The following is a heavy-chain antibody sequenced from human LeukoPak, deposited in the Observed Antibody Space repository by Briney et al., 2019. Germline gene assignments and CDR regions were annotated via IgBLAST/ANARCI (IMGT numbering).Heavy chain of an antibody. Sequence: GGSLRLSCATSGLTFRTTWMHWVRQAPGKGLMWVSRMNGEGTTIDYADSVKGRFTVSRDHAKNTLFLQMSNLRTEDTALYFCATARNFRFEYWGQGSLVIVSA. CDR1: GLTFRTTW. CDR3: ATARNFRFEY. J-gene: IGHJ4*02. D-gene: IGHD1-7*01. V-gene: IGHV3-74*01. CDR2: MNGEGTTI.